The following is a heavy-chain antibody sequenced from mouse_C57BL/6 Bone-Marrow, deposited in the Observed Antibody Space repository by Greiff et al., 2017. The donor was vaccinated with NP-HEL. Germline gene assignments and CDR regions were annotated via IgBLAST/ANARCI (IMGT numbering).Heavy chain of an antibody. CDR2: IYPRDGST. J-gene: IGHJ2*01. CDR1: GYTFTSYD. V-gene: IGHV1-85*01. CDR3: ARWPLITTVVEGDY. Sequence: VKLVESGPELVKPGASVKLSCKASGYTFTSYDINWVKQRPGQGLEWIGWIYPRDGSTKYNEKFKGKATLTVDTSSSTAYMELHSLTSEDSAVYFCARWPLITTVVEGDYWGQGTTLTVSS. D-gene: IGHD1-1*01.